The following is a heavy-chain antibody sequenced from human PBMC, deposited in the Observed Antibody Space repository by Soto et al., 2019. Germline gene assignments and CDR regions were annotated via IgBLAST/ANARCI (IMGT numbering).Heavy chain of an antibody. J-gene: IGHJ6*02. CDR2: INHSGST. CDR3: ARGREKVRGVIISRYYYYGMDV. CDR1: GGSFSGYY. V-gene: IGHV4-34*01. Sequence: TSETLSLTCAVYGGSFSGYYWSWIRQPPGKGLEWIGEINHSGSTNYNPSLKSRVTISVDTSKNQFSLKLSSVTAADTAVYYCARGREKVRGVIISRYYYYGMDVWGQGTTVTVSS. D-gene: IGHD3-10*01.